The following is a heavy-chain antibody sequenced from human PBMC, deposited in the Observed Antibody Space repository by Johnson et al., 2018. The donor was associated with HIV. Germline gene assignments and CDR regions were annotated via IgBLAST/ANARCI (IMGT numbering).Heavy chain of an antibody. CDR3: ARGLIDYGDSQAFDI. Sequence: EVQLVESGGGLVQPGRSLRLSCAASGFTFDDYAMHWVRQAPGKGLEWVSGISWHSGSIGYADSVKGRFTISRDNAKNSLYLQMNSLRAEDTAVYYCARGLIDYGDSQAFDIWGQGTKVTVSS. V-gene: IGHV3-9*01. CDR2: ISWHSGSI. J-gene: IGHJ3*02. CDR1: GFTFDDYA. D-gene: IGHD4-17*01.